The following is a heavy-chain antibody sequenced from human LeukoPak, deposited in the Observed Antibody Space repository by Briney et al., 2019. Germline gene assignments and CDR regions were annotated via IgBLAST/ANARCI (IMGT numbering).Heavy chain of an antibody. V-gene: IGHV4-59*11. Sequence: SETLSLTRTVSGGSISSHYWSWIRQPPGKGLEWIGYIYYSGSTNYNPSLKSRVTISVDTSKNQFSLKLSSVTAADTAVYYCARESVTLYDDLFDPWGQGTLVTVSS. CDR2: IYYSGST. CDR3: ARESVTLYDDLFDP. D-gene: IGHD3-3*01. J-gene: IGHJ5*02. CDR1: GGSISSHY.